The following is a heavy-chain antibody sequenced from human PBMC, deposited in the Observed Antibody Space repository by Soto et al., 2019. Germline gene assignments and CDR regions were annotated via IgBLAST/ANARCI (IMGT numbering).Heavy chain of an antibody. V-gene: IGHV1-69*08. J-gene: IGHJ6*02. CDR3: ARDRAAAGIDYYYGLDV. CDR1: GGTFSSYT. Sequence: QVQLVQSGAEVKKPGSSVKVSCKASGGTFSSYTISWVRQAPGQGLEWMGRIIPILGIADYAQKVQGRVTSTADIHMSTAAVDLSSVTADDCAVHHSARDRAAAGIDYYYGLDVWGQGTTVTVAS. CDR2: IIPILGIA. D-gene: IGHD6-13*01.